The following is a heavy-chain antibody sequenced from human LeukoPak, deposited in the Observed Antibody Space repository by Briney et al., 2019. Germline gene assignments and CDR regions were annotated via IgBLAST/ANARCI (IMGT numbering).Heavy chain of an antibody. CDR3: ARERERSLLLWFGDGHLYGMDV. Sequence: ASVKVSCKASGYTFTSYGISWVRQAPGQGLEWMGWISAYNGNTNYAQKLQGRVTMTTDTSTSTAYMELRSLRSDDTAVYYCARERERSLLLWFGDGHLYGMDVWGQGTTVTVSS. CDR1: GYTFTSYG. D-gene: IGHD3-10*01. J-gene: IGHJ6*02. V-gene: IGHV1-18*01. CDR2: ISAYNGNT.